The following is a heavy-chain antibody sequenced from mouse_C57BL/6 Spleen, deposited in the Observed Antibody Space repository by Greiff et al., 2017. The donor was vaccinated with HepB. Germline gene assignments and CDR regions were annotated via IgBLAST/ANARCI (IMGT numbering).Heavy chain of an antibody. CDR1: GYTFTSYW. Sequence: VKLQQPGTELVKPGASVKLSCKASGYTFTSYWMHWVKQRPGQGLEWIGNINPSNGGTNYNEKFKSKATLTVDKSSSTAYMQLSSLTSEDSAVYYCAREGGYYYGSSYGYWGQGTTLTVSS. D-gene: IGHD1-1*01. J-gene: IGHJ2*01. CDR2: INPSNGGT. CDR3: AREGGYYYGSSYGY. V-gene: IGHV1-53*01.